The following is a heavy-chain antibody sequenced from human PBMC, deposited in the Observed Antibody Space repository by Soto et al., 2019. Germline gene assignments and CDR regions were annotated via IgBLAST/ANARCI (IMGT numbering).Heavy chain of an antibody. D-gene: IGHD3-10*01. CDR3: AREVQVHTPAFVY. CDR2: ISPMFGAA. V-gene: IGHV1-69*19. CDR1: GGTFNTCA. J-gene: IGHJ4*02. Sequence: QVQLVQSGAEMKKPGSSVKVSCQSSGGTFNTCAMNWVRQAPGQGPEWMGDISPMFGAANYAPKFEVRVTLTADESTGTSYMQLGSLTSEDTALYFCAREVQVHTPAFVYWGQGTLVTVSS.